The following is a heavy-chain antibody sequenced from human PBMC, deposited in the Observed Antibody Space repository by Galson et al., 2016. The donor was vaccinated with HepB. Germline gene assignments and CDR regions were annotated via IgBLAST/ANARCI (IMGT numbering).Heavy chain of an antibody. J-gene: IGHJ4*02. Sequence: SVKVSCKASGYTFTSYAMHWVRQAPGQSLEWMAWINAGTGNTKYSQRLQGSVTITRDTSASTTYMELSSLGSEDTAVYYCARGGYCISTSCYQPIDYGGQGTLVTVPS. V-gene: IGHV1-3*01. D-gene: IGHD2-2*01. CDR1: GYTFTSYA. CDR2: INAGTGNT. CDR3: ARGGYCISTSCYQPIDY.